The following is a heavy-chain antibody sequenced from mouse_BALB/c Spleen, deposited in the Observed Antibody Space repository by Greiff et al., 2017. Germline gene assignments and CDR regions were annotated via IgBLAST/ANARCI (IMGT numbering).Heavy chain of an antibody. Sequence: EFQLQQSGPELVKPGASVKISCKSSGYSFTGYFMNWVMQSHGKSLEWIGRINPYNGDTFYNQKFKGKATLTVDKSSSTAHMELRSLASEDSAVYYCARWDYDEVFAYWGQGTLVTVSA. D-gene: IGHD2-4*01. CDR2: INPYNGDT. V-gene: IGHV1-20*02. CDR1: GYSFTGYF. CDR3: ARWDYDEVFAY. J-gene: IGHJ3*01.